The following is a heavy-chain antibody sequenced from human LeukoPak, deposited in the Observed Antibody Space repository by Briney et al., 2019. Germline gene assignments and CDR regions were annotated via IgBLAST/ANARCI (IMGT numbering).Heavy chain of an antibody. CDR1: GYTFTSYA. D-gene: IGHD6-13*01. Sequence: ASVKVSCKASGYTFTSYAMHWVRQAPGQRLEWMGWINAGNGNTKYSQKFQGRVTITRDTSASTAYMELSSLRSEDTAVYYCARGKGSSGWYVAPYNWFDPWGQGTLVTVSS. V-gene: IGHV1-3*01. CDR3: ARGKGSSGWYVAPYNWFDP. J-gene: IGHJ5*02. CDR2: INAGNGNT.